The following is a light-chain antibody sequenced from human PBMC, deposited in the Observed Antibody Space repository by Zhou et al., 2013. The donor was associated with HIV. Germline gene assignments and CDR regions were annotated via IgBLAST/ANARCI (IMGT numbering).Light chain of an antibody. Sequence: EIVLTQSPATLSLSPGERATLSCRASESVRNYLAWYQQKPGQAPRLLIYDSSTRATGIPARFSGNGSATDFTLTISRLQPDDFATYYCQQYHEYYRTFGPGTKVEIK. V-gene: IGKV3-11*01. CDR3: QQYHEYYRT. CDR1: ESVRNY. CDR2: DSS. J-gene: IGKJ4*01.